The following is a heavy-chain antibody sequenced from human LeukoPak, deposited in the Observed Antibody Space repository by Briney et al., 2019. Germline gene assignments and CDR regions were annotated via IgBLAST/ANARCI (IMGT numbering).Heavy chain of an antibody. V-gene: IGHV1-2*02. CDR3: AKDGGSSGWPRRDSQY. CDR1: GYTFTGYY. Sequence: ASVKVSCKASGYTFTGYYMHWVRQAPGQGLEWMGWINPNSGGTNYAQKFQGRVTMTRDTSISTAYTELSRLRSDDTAVYYCAKDGGSSGWPRRDSQYWGQGTLVTVSS. CDR2: INPNSGGT. J-gene: IGHJ4*02. D-gene: IGHD6-19*01.